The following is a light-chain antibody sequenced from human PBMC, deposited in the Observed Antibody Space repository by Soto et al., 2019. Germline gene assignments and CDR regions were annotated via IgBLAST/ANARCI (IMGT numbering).Light chain of an antibody. Sequence: DIDRTQSPYSLSSSVGYRFTNTWKAIQDISNYLNWYQQKPGKDPKLLIYDEYNLETGVKSRFSGSGSGTDFTLTISSLQPEDIATYYCQQYDNLPLTFGGVTQVDIK. CDR3: QQYDNLPLT. CDR1: QDISNY. V-gene: IGKV1-33*01. CDR2: DEY. J-gene: IGKJ4*01.